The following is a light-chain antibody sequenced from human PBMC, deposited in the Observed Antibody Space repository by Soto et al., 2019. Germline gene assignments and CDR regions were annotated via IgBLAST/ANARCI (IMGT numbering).Light chain of an antibody. Sequence: QSALTQPASVSGSPGQSITISCTGTSSDVGSYNLVSWYQQHPGKAPKLMIYEGSKRPSGVSNRFSGSKSGNTASLTISGLQAEDEADYYCCSYAGPKVFGTGTKVTVL. CDR2: EGS. CDR1: SSDVGSYNL. CDR3: CSYAGPKV. J-gene: IGLJ1*01. V-gene: IGLV2-23*01.